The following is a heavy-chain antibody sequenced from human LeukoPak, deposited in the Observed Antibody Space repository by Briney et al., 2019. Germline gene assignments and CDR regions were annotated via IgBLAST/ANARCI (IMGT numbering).Heavy chain of an antibody. Sequence: PSETLSLTCTVSGGSISSSSYYWSWIRQPPGKGLEWIGEINHSGSTNYNPSLKSRVTISVDTSKNQFSLKLSSVTAADTAVYYCARAPDYYDSSGYLDYWGQGTLVTVSS. CDR2: INHSGST. CDR1: GGSISSSSYY. CDR3: ARAPDYYDSSGYLDY. D-gene: IGHD3-22*01. J-gene: IGHJ4*02. V-gene: IGHV4-39*07.